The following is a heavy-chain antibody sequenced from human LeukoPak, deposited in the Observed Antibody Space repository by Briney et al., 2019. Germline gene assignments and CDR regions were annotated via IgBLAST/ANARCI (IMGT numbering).Heavy chain of an antibody. CDR2: ISSDGAGK. CDR3: ARDIPTHATKTTRGWLDP. D-gene: IGHD4-17*01. CDR1: GFIFSAYS. Sequence: VGSLRLSCAASGFIFSAYSMHWVRQAPGKGLEWVAIISSDGAGKYYADSMKGRFTVSRDNSGNTLFLQMNSLRIEDAAMYYCARDIPTHATKTTRGWLDPWGQGTLVTVSS. V-gene: IGHV3-30-3*01. J-gene: IGHJ5*02.